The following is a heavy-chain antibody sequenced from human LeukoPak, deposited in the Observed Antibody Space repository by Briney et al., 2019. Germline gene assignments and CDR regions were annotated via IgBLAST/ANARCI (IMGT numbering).Heavy chain of an antibody. V-gene: IGHV3-23*01. Sequence: ETLSLTCTVSGGSISSYYWSWVRQAPGKGLGWVSAISGSGGSTYYADSVKGRFTISRDNSKNTLYLQMNSLRAEDTAVYYCAKDRGGSYGGGFDYWGQGTLVTVSS. J-gene: IGHJ4*02. CDR1: GGSISSYY. D-gene: IGHD1-26*01. CDR2: ISGSGGST. CDR3: AKDRGGSYGGGFDY.